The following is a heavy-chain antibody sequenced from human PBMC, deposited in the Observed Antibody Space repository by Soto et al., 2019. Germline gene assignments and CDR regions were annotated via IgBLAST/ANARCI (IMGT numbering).Heavy chain of an antibody. J-gene: IGHJ4*02. Sequence: QVQLVQSGAEVKKPGASVKVSCKASGYTFTSYGISWVRQAPGQGLEWMGWISAYNGNTNYAQKFQGRVTITADKSTSTAYMELSSLRSEDTAVYYCARVEGDGYNFIFDYWGQGTLVTVSS. CDR3: ARVEGDGYNFIFDY. CDR2: ISAYNGNT. D-gene: IGHD5-12*01. V-gene: IGHV1-18*01. CDR1: GYTFTSYG.